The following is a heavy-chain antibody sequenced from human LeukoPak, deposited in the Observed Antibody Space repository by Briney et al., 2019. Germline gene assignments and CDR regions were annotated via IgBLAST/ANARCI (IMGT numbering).Heavy chain of an antibody. Sequence: PSETLSLTCTVSGNSISSGYYWGWIRQPPGKGLEWIGDIFHSGNTYYNPSLKSRVTISVDTSKNQFSLKLSSVTAADTAVYYCARDSWPEVARFDYWGQGTLVTVSS. J-gene: IGHJ4*02. CDR1: GNSISSGYY. V-gene: IGHV4-38-2*02. CDR2: IFHSGNT. CDR3: ARDSWPEVARFDY. D-gene: IGHD2-15*01.